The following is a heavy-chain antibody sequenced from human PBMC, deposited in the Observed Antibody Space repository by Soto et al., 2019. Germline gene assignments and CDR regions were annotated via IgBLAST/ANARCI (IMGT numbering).Heavy chain of an antibody. Sequence: GGALRLSCAASGFTFSSYGMHWVRQAPRKGLEWVAVISYDGSNKYYADSVKDRFTISRDNSKNTLYLQKNSLRAEDTAVYYCAKDLSSTSSYYYYGMDVWGQGTTVPLSS. CDR2: ISYDGSNK. D-gene: IGHD2-2*01. V-gene: IGHV3-30*18. CDR3: AKDLSSTSSYYYYGMDV. CDR1: GFTFSSYG. J-gene: IGHJ6*02.